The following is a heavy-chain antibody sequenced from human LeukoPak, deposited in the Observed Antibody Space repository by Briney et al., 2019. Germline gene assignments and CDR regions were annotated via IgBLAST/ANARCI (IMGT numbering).Heavy chain of an antibody. J-gene: IGHJ4*02. CDR3: ARGPPSYYYDSSGYNYFDY. CDR2: INHSGST. D-gene: IGHD3-22*01. Sequence: SETLSLTRAVYGGSFSGYYWSWIRQPPGKGLEWIGEINHSGSTNYNPSLKSRVTISVDTSKNQFSLKLSSVTAADTAVYYCARGPPSYYYDSSGYNYFDYWGQGTLVTVSS. V-gene: IGHV4-34*01. CDR1: GGSFSGYY.